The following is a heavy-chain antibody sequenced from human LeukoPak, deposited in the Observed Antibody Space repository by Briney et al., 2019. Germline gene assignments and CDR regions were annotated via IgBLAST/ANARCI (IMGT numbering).Heavy chain of an antibody. CDR2: MSPDSDGT. CDR3: ANQEGIGAPGAWFDF. CDR1: GYTFTGYY. Sequence: ASVKVSCKASGYTFTGYYLHWVRQAPGQGLEWMGWMSPDSDGTNYAQNFQGRVTMTRDTSIRTVYMELKNLRSDDTAVYFCANQEGIGAPGAWFDFWGQGTLVTVSS. D-gene: IGHD1-26*01. J-gene: IGHJ4*02. V-gene: IGHV1-2*02.